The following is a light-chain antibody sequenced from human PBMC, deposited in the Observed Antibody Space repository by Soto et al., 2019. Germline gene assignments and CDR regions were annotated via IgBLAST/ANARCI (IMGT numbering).Light chain of an antibody. V-gene: IGLV2-8*01. J-gene: IGLJ1*01. CDR1: SSDVGGYNY. CDR3: SSYAVSNMEV. CDR2: EVS. Sequence: QSVLTQHPSASGSPGQSVTISCTGTSSDVGGYNYVSWYQQHPGKAPKLMIYEVSKRPSGVPDRFSGSKSGNTASLTVSGLQAEYEADYYFSSYAVSNMEVFGTGTKLTVL.